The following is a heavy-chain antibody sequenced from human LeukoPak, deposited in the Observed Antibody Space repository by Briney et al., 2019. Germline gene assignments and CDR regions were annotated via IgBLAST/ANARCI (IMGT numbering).Heavy chain of an antibody. CDR3: ARVAVAEFYYFDY. Sequence: GGSLRLSCAASGFTLSSYAMHWVRQAPGKGLEWVAVISYDGSNKYYADSVKGRFTISRDNSKNTLYLQMNSLRAEDTAVYYCARVAVAEFYYFDYWGQGTLVTVSS. D-gene: IGHD6-19*01. CDR1: GFTLSSYA. J-gene: IGHJ4*02. CDR2: ISYDGSNK. V-gene: IGHV3-30*04.